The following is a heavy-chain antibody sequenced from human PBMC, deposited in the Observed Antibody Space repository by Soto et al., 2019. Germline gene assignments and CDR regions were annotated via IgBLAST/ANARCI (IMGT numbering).Heavy chain of an antibody. J-gene: IGHJ6*02. CDR3: ARDQNSGSDYYDYYGMDV. D-gene: IGHD1-26*01. CDR1: GFPFSNYA. Sequence: EVQLLESGGGLVQPGGSLRLSCAASGFPFSNYAMTWVRQAPGKGLEWVSAISGNGVNTHYADSVKGRFTISRDNSKNTLFLQMNSLRAEDTAVFYCARDQNSGSDYYDYYGMDVWGQGTTVTVSS. CDR2: ISGNGVNT. V-gene: IGHV3-23*01.